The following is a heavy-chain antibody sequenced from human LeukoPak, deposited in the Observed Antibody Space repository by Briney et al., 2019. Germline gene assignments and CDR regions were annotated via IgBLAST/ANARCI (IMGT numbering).Heavy chain of an antibody. CDR1: GFTFDDYA. J-gene: IGHJ4*02. CDR3: ARAGRELLPFQAAVY. Sequence: GGSLRLSCAASGFTFDDYAMHWVRQAPGKGLEWVSGISWNSGSIGYADSVKGRFTISRDNAKNSLYLQMNSLRAEDTALYYCARAGRELLPFQAAVYWGQGTLVTVSS. V-gene: IGHV3-9*01. CDR2: ISWNSGSI. D-gene: IGHD1-26*01.